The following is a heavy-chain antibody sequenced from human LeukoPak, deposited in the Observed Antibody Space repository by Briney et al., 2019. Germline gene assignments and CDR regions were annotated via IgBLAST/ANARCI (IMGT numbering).Heavy chain of an antibody. CDR2: IYNSGTT. V-gene: IGHV4-4*07. J-gene: IGHJ4*02. CDR3: ARGGDGYNYFDY. Sequence: KPSETLSLTCTVSGVSISSYHWSWIRQPAGKGLEWIGRIYNSGTTNYNPSLKSRVTISVDTSKNHFSLRLTSVTAADTAVYYCARGGDGYNYFDYWGRGTLVTVSS. CDR1: GVSISSYH. D-gene: IGHD5-24*01.